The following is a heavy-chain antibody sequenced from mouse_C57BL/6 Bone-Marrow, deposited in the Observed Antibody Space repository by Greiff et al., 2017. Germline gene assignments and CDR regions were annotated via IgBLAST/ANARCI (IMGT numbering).Heavy chain of an antibody. CDR3: ASLYYSSYAMDY. D-gene: IGHD2-5*01. CDR2: ISNGGGST. Sequence: EVKLMESGGGLVQPGGSLKLSCAASGFTFSDYYMYWVRQTPEKRLEWVAYISNGGGSTYYPDTVKGRFSIYRDNAKNPLYLQMSRLKSEDTAMYYCASLYYSSYAMDYWGQGTSVTVSS. CDR1: GFTFSDYY. J-gene: IGHJ4*01. V-gene: IGHV5-12*01.